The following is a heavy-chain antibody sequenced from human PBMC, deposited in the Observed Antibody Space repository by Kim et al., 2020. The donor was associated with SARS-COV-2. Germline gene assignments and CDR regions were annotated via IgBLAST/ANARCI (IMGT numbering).Heavy chain of an antibody. Sequence: ASVKVSCKASGYTFTSYGISWVRQAPGQGLEWMGWISAYNGNTNYAQKLQGRVTMTTDTSTSTAYMELRSLRSDDTAVYYCARDPIAYCGGDCYFSVWGQGTLVAVSS. J-gene: IGHJ4*02. D-gene: IGHD2-21*02. CDR2: ISAYNGNT. V-gene: IGHV1-18*01. CDR3: ARDPIAYCGGDCYFSV. CDR1: GYTFTSYG.